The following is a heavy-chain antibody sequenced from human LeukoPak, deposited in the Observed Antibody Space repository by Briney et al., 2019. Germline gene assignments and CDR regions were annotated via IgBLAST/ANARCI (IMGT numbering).Heavy chain of an antibody. V-gene: IGHV3-20*01. J-gene: IGHJ4*02. CDR3: ARWLPRSGYLDY. D-gene: IGHD3-3*01. CDR2: INWNGGST. CDR1: GFTFSSYA. Sequence: GGSLRLSCAASGFTFSSYAMSWVRQAPGKGLEWVSGINWNGGSTGYADSVKGRFTISRDNAKNSLYLQMNSLRAEDTAVYHCARWLPRSGYLDYWGQGTLVTVSS.